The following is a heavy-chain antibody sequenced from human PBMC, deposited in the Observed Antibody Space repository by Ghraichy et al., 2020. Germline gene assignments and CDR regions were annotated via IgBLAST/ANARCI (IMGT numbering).Heavy chain of an antibody. Sequence: GESLNISCAASGFTFSSYGMHWVRQAPGKGLEWVAVISYDGSNKYYADSVKGRFTISRDNSKNTLYLQMNSLRAEDTAVYYCARGKLILDYWGQGTMVTVSS. V-gene: IGHV3-30*03. CDR1: GFTFSSYG. D-gene: IGHD3-16*01. CDR2: ISYDGSNK. CDR3: ARGKLILDY. J-gene: IGHJ4*02.